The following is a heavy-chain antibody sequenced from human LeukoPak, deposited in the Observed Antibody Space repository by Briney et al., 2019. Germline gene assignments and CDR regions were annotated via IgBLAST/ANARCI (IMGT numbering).Heavy chain of an antibody. J-gene: IGHJ4*02. V-gene: IGHV3-23*01. CDR1: GFTLSSYA. CDR2: ISGSGGSS. D-gene: IGHD1-26*01. CDR3: ASSGSYRFDY. Sequence: PGGSLRLSCAASGFTLSSYAMNWVRQAPGKGLEWVSSISGSGGSSYYVDSVKGRFTISRDNAKNSLYLQMNSLRDEDTAVYYCASSGSYRFDYWGQGTLVTVSS.